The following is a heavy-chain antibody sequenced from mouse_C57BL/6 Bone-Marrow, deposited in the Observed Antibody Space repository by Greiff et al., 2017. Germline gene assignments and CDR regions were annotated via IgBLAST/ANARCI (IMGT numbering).Heavy chain of an antibody. Sequence: EVPLVASGGGLVKPGGSLKLSCAASGFTFSSYTMSWVRPTPEKRLQSVAAISGGGGNTYYPGSVKGRFTISRDNDKNILYLQMSSLRSEDTALYYCSRQVTTVLATKYFDVWGTGTTVTVSA. CDR2: ISGGGGNT. CDR1: GFTFSSYT. V-gene: IGHV5-9*01. J-gene: IGHJ1*03. CDR3: SRQVTTVLATKYFDV. D-gene: IGHD1-1*01.